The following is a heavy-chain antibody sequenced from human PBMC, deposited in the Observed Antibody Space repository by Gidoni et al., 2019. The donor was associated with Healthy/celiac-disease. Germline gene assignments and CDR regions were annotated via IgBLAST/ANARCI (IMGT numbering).Heavy chain of an antibody. CDR2: IYYRGDT. V-gene: IGHV4-39*07. CDR3: ARDVRYSSSWSHFDY. J-gene: IGHJ4*02. D-gene: IGHD6-13*01. CDR1: GGSISSSDDY. Sequence: QLQLQESGPGLVKPSATLSLTCTVSGGSISSSDDYWGWVRQPPGKGLEWIGTIYYRGDTYYTPSLKSRVTISVDMSRNQFSLWLTSVTAADTAMYYCARDVRYSSSWSHFDYWGQGILVTVSS.